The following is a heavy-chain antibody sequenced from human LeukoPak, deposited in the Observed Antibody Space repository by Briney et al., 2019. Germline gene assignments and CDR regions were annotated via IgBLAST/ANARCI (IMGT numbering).Heavy chain of an antibody. D-gene: IGHD6-19*01. CDR3: ARHSSGWYLGDY. J-gene: IGHJ4*02. CDR2: INPNSGGT. V-gene: IGHV1-2*02. Sequence: ASVKVSCKASGYTFTGYYMHWVRQAPGQGLEWMGWINPNSGGTNYAQKFQGRVTMTRDTSISTAYMELSRLRSEDTAVYYCARHSSGWYLGDYWGQGTLVTVSS. CDR1: GYTFTGYY.